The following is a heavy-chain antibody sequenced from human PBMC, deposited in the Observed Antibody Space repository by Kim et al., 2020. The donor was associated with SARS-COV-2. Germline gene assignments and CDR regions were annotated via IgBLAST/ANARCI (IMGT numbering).Heavy chain of an antibody. CDR1: GGSISSTSYY. CDR3: ARHLSGPPDY. Sequence: SETLSLTCTVSGGSISSTSYYWGWIRQPPGKGLEWIGSFYYSGSTYYNPSLKSRVTISVDMSKSQFSLNLSSVTAADTAVYYCARHLSGPPDYWGQGTLVTVSS. CDR2: FYYSGST. J-gene: IGHJ4*02. V-gene: IGHV4-39*01.